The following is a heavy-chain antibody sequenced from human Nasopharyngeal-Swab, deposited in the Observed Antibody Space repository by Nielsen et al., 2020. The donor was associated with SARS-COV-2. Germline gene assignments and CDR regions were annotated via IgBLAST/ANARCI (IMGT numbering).Heavy chain of an antibody. CDR1: GFTFSYYD. Sequence: GGSLRLSCAASGFTFSYYDMHWVRQAPGKGLEWVAVTSSDESHKYYASSVRDRFTISRDNSRNTLYLQMNSLTTEDTAIYYCARDMIVGPPDYFDHWGQGTLLTVSS. CDR3: ARDMIVGPPDYFDH. D-gene: IGHD3/OR15-3a*01. J-gene: IGHJ4*02. CDR2: TSSDESHK. V-gene: IGHV3-30-3*01.